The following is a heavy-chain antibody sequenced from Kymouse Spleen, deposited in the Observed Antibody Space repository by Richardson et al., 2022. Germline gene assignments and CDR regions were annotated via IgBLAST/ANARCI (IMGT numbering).Heavy chain of an antibody. V-gene: IGHV3-33*01. J-gene: IGHJ4*02. CDR3: ARKYNWNYDY. CDR1: GFTFSSYG. CDR2: IWYDGSNK. Sequence: QVQLVESGGGVVQPGRSLRLSCAASGFTFSSYGMHWVRQAPGKGLEWVAVIWYDGSNKYYADSVKGRFTISRDNSKNTLYLQMNSLRAEDTAVYYCARKYNWNYDYWGQGTLVTVSS. D-gene: IGHD1-7*01.